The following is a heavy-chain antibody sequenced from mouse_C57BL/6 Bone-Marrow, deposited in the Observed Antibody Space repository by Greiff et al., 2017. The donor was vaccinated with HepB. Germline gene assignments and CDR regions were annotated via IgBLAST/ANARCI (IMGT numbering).Heavy chain of an antibody. J-gene: IGHJ2*01. CDR3: ARSSRQLRLRLDY. CDR1: GYTFTSYG. CDR2: IYPRSGNT. D-gene: IGHD3-2*02. Sequence: LQESGAELARPGASVKLSCKASGYTFTSYGISWVKQRTGQGLEWIGEIYPRSGNTYYNEKFKGKATLTADKSSSTAYMELRSLTSEDSAVYFCARSSRQLRLRLDYWGQGTTLTVSS. V-gene: IGHV1-81*01.